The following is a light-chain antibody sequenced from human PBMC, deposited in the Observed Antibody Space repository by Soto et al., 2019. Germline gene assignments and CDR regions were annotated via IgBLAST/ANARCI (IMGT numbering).Light chain of an antibody. CDR3: KKYDTSPRT. CDR2: AAS. J-gene: IGKJ1*01. V-gene: IGKV3-20*01. CDR1: KSVSNY. Sequence: EIVLKQSPATMSLSPGESAPLAGRASKSVSNYVAWYQQKPGQAPRILIYAASSRATGIPDRFSGSGSGTDFSLTINRLEPEESAVYYCKKYDTSPRTVGKGNKVDIK.